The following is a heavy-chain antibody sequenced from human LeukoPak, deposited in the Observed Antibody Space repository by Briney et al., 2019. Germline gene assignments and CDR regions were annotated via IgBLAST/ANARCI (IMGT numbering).Heavy chain of an antibody. J-gene: IGHJ5*02. CDR3: ARGNYDILTGYYSGFWFDP. Sequence: SETLSLTCTVSGGSISSFYWSWIRQPPGKGLEWIGYVYYSGSTNYNPSLKSRVTISVDTSKNQFSLKLSSVTAADTAVYYCARGNYDILTGYYSGFWFDPWGQGTLVTVSS. CDR1: GGSISSFY. D-gene: IGHD3-9*01. V-gene: IGHV4-59*12. CDR2: VYYSGST.